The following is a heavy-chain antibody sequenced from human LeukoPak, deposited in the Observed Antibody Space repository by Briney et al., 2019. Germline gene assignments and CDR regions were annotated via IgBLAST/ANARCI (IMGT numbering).Heavy chain of an antibody. J-gene: IGHJ4*02. CDR3: ARDRAIAARPFNYFDY. V-gene: IGHV3-74*01. CDR2: INSDGSST. CDR1: GFTFSSYW. D-gene: IGHD6-6*01. Sequence: GGSLRLSCAASGFTFSSYWMHWVRQAPGKGLAWVSRINSDGSSTSYADSVKGRFTISRDNAKNTLYLQMNSLRAEDTAVYYCARDRAIAARPFNYFDYWGQGTLVTVSS.